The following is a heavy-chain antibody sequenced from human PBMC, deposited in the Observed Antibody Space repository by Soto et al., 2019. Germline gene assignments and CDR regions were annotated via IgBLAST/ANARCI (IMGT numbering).Heavy chain of an antibody. J-gene: IGHJ6*02. CDR2: IIPISGTT. Sequence: ASVKVSCKASGDDFRSYGINWVRQAPGHRLEWMGGIIPISGTTNYAQKLQGRVAITAAESTGTVYMELRRLRSEDTAVYLCARVRCDNCLCHTGEYGMDVWGQGTTVTVSS. D-gene: IGHD2-8*01. CDR1: GDDFRSYG. V-gene: IGHV1-69*13. CDR3: ARVRCDNCLCHTGEYGMDV.